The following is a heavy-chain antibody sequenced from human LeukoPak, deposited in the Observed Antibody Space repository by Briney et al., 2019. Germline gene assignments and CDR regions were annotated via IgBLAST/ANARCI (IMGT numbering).Heavy chain of an antibody. CDR2: ISSSSSYI. CDR3: ASGGGATVGMDV. D-gene: IGHD1-26*01. Sequence: EPGGSLRLSCAASGFTFSSYSMNWVRQAPGKGLEWVSSISSSSSYIYYADSVKGRFTISRDNAKNSLYLQMSSLRAEDTAVYYCASGGGATVGMDVWGQGTTVTVSS. CDR1: GFTFSSYS. V-gene: IGHV3-21*01. J-gene: IGHJ6*02.